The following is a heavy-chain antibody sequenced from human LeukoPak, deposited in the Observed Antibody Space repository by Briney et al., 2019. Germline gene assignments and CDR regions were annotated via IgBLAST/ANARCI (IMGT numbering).Heavy chain of an antibody. V-gene: IGHV3-48*04. D-gene: IGHD3-22*01. J-gene: IGHJ4*02. CDR2: ISSSGSTI. CDR1: GFTFSSYS. CDR3: ARDDSSGYLFDY. Sequence: PGGSLRLSCAASGFTFSSYSMNWVRQAPGKGLEWVSYISSSGSTIYYADSVKGRFTISRDNAKNSLYLQMNSLRAEDTAVYYCARDDSSGYLFDYWGQGTLVTVSS.